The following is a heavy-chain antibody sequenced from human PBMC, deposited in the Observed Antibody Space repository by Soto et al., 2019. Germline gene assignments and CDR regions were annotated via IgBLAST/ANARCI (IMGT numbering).Heavy chain of an antibody. Sequence: QVQLVESGGGVVQPGRSLRLSCAASGFTFSRYGMHWVRLAPGKGLEWVAVIPSDGSNKEYGDSVKGRFTISRDNSKNTVYLKMNSLRAEDTAVYYCVKGDNTAWGGEDYFDYWGQGTLVTVSS. CDR2: IPSDGSNK. CDR3: VKGDNTAWGGEDYFDY. D-gene: IGHD3-16*01. J-gene: IGHJ4*02. CDR1: GFTFSRYG. V-gene: IGHV3-30*18.